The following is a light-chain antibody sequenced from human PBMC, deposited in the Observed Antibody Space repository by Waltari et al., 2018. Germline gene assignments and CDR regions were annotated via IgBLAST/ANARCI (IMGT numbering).Light chain of an antibody. J-gene: IGKJ2*01. CDR3: QQSYSTPYT. CDR1: QSISSY. Sequence: DIQMTQSPSSLSASVGDRVTITCRASQSISSYFNWYQQRPGKPPKLLIYAASTLQSGVPSRFSGSGSGTDFTLTINSLQPEDFATYYCQQSYSTPYTFGQGTRLEIK. V-gene: IGKV1-39*01. CDR2: AAS.